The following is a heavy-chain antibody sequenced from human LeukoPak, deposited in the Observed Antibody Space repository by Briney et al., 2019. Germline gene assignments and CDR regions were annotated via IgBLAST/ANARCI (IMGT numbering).Heavy chain of an antibody. D-gene: IGHD4-17*01. CDR1: GYSLTNYY. CDR2: IDPSGGT. Sequence: ASVKVSCKASGYSLTNYYMHWVRHVPGQGPEWLGLIDPSGGTKYAQKFQDRVTMTRDTSTSTIYMELSSLTSEDRAVYYCAREGRTDYGASRSFDIWGQGTMVTVSS. CDR3: AREGRTDYGASRSFDI. V-gene: IGHV1-46*01. J-gene: IGHJ3*02.